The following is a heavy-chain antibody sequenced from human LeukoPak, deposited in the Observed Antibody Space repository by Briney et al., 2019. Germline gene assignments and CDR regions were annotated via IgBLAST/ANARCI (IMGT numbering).Heavy chain of an antibody. CDR3: ARHKDYYYSYMDV. J-gene: IGHJ6*03. V-gene: IGHV4-39*01. CDR1: GGSISSSSYY. CDR2: IYYSGST. Sequence: SETLSLTCTVSGGSISSSSYYWGWIRQPPGKGLEWIGSIYYSGSTYYNPSLKSRVTISVDTSKNQFSLKLSSVTAADTAVYYCARHKDYYYSYMDVWGKGTTVTVSS.